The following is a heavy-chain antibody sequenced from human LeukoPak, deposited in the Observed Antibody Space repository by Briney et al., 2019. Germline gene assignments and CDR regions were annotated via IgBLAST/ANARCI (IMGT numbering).Heavy chain of an antibody. CDR2: IREDGGEK. CDR3: ARINTAIFSSSDY. V-gene: IGHV3-7*05. Sequence: GGSLRLSCAASGFTFSNSWMTWVRQAPGKGLEWVANIREDGGEKYYVDPVKGRFTISRDNAKNSLYLQMNSLRAEDTAVYYCARINTAIFSSSDYWGQGTLVTVSS. D-gene: IGHD2-21*02. J-gene: IGHJ4*02. CDR1: GFTFSNSW.